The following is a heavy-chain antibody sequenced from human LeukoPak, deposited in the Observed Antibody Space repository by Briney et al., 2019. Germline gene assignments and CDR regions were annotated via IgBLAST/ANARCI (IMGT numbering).Heavy chain of an antibody. CDR2: IYSGGST. Sequence: PGGSLRLSCAASGFTVSSNYMSWVRQAPGKGLEWVSVIYSGGSTYYADSVKGRFTISRDNSKNTLYLQMNSLRAEDTAVYYCAREGTYWGDYGYAFDIWGQGTMVTVSS. J-gene: IGHJ3*02. V-gene: IGHV3-66*01. CDR3: AREGTYWGDYGYAFDI. CDR1: GFTVSSNY. D-gene: IGHD4-17*01.